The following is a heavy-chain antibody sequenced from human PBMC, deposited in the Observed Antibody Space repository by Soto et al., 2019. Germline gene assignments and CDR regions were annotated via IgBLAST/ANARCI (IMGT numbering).Heavy chain of an antibody. V-gene: IGHV6-1*01. CDR3: ARVSGLKDTVAGGSGFDY. D-gene: IGHD2-15*01. CDR1: GDSVSSNSAA. CDR2: TYYRSKWYN. Sequence: KQSQTLSLTCAISGDSVSSNSAAWNWIRQSPSRGLEWLGRTYYRSKWYNDYAVSVKSRITINPDTSKNQFSLQLNSVTPEDTAVYYCARVSGLKDTVAGGSGFDYWGQGTLVTVSS. J-gene: IGHJ4*02.